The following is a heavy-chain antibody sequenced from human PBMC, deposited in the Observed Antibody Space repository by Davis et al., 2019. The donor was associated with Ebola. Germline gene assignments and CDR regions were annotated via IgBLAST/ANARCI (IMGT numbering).Heavy chain of an antibody. Sequence: PGGSLRLSCVASGFTFSSYGMSWVRQAPGKGLEWVAIISGSGGSTHYVDSVKGRFTISRDNSKNSLYLQMNSLRAEDTAVYYCAKDLTSYYGSGDFFDYWGQGILVTVPS. CDR2: ISGSGGST. V-gene: IGHV3-23*01. CDR3: AKDLTSYYGSGDFFDY. CDR1: GFTFSSYG. J-gene: IGHJ4*02. D-gene: IGHD3-10*01.